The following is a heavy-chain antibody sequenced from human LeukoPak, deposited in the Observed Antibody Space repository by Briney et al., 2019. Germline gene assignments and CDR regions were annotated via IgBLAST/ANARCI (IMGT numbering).Heavy chain of an antibody. V-gene: IGHV5-51*01. CDR2: IYPGDSDT. CDR3: ARPGYSGRAAYGLDV. Sequence: HGESLKISCKGSGYSFTSYWIDWVRQMPGKGLEWMGIIYPGDSDTSYSPSFQGQVTFSADKSIGTAYLQWSSLKASDTAMYYCARPGYSGRAAYGLDVWGQGTTVTVSS. D-gene: IGHD6-13*01. CDR1: GYSFTSYW. J-gene: IGHJ6*02.